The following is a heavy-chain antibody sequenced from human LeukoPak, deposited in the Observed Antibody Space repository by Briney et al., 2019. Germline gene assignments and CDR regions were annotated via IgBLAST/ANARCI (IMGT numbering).Heavy chain of an antibody. J-gene: IGHJ5*02. CDR3: ARDLDILTGYHTLNWFDP. D-gene: IGHD3-9*01. Sequence: PSQTLSLTCTVSGDSISSGDYYWSWIRQPAGKGLEWIGRIYTSGSTNYNPSLKSRVTMSVDTSKNQFSLKLSSVTAADTAVYYCARDLDILTGYHTLNWFDPWGQGTLVTVSS. CDR2: IYTSGST. CDR1: GDSISSGDYY. V-gene: IGHV4-61*02.